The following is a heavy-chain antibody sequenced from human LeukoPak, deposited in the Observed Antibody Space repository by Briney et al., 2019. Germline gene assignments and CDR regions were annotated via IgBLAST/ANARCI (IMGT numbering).Heavy chain of an antibody. V-gene: IGHV1-69*13. CDR1: GGPFSRYA. D-gene: IGHD6-19*01. J-gene: IGHJ5*02. CDR2: IRPLFGTA. CDR3: ARGEVEPLGGNWLVHWFDP. Sequence: SVTVSCKASGGPFSRYAISWVRQAPGQGLEWMGGIRPLFGTANYAQKLQGRVTITADESTSTTYMELSSLRSEDTAVYYCARGEVEPLGGNWLVHWFDPWGQGTLVTVSS.